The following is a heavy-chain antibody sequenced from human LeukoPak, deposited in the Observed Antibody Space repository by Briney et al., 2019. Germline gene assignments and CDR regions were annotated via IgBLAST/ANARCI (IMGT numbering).Heavy chain of an antibody. V-gene: IGHV4-59*08. J-gene: IGHJ4*02. CDR1: GGSISSYY. Sequence: SETLSLTCTVSGGSISSYYWSWIRQPPGKGLEWIGYIYYSGSTNYNPSLKSRVTISVDTSKNQFSLKLSSVTAADTAVYYCARHRRGDSSGYYFEENDYWGQGTLVTVSS. CDR3: ARHRRGDSSGYYFEENDY. CDR2: IYYSGST. D-gene: IGHD3-22*01.